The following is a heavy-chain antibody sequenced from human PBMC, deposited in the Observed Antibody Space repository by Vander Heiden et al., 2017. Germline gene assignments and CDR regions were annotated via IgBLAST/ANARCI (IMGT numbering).Heavy chain of an antibody. J-gene: IGHJ4*02. V-gene: IGHV3-48*01. D-gene: IGHD2-21*01. Sequence: EVQLVDSGGGLVQPGGSLSPPCPASGFTFSSYSMNWVRQAPGKGLEWVSYISSSRRTIYYADSVKGRFTISRDNAKNSLHMQMNSLRAEGRGVYYCARVKSLDYWGQGTLVTVSS. CDR2: ISSSRRTI. CDR1: GFTFSSYS. CDR3: ARVKSLDY.